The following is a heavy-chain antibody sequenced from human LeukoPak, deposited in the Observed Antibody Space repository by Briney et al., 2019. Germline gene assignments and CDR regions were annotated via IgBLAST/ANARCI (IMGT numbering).Heavy chain of an antibody. CDR2: IKQDGSEK. Sequence: GGSLRLSCAASGFTFSSYWMSWVRQAPGKGLEGVANIKQDGSEKYYVDSVKGQVTISRDNAKNSLYLQMNSLRAEDTAVYHCARYGSGKWYYYGMDVWGQGTTVTVSS. D-gene: IGHD3-10*01. CDR3: ARYGSGKWYYYGMDV. CDR1: GFTFSSYW. J-gene: IGHJ6*02. V-gene: IGHV3-7*01.